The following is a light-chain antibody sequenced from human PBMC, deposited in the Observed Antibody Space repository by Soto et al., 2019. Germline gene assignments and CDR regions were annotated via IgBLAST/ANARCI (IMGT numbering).Light chain of an antibody. Sequence: EIVLTQSPGTLSLSPGERATLSCRSSQSVSSSYLAWYQQKPGQAPRLIIYDTSNRATGIPDRFSGSGSGTDCTLTISRLEPEDVAVYYCHQYGSSLGTFGQGTKVDIK. V-gene: IGKV3-20*01. J-gene: IGKJ1*01. CDR3: HQYGSSLGT. CDR2: DTS. CDR1: QSVSSSY.